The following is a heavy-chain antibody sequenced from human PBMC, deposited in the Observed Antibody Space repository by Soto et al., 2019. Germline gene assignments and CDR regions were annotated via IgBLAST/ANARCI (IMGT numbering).Heavy chain of an antibody. Sequence: GGSLRLSCAASGFTFSNAWMNWVRQAPGKGLEWVGRIKSKPDGGTTDYAAPVKGRFTISRDDSKNTLYLQMNSLKTEDTAVYYCTTGSGYSYGYPKFDYWGQGTLVTVSS. CDR1: GFTFSNAW. J-gene: IGHJ4*02. CDR3: TTGSGYSYGYPKFDY. V-gene: IGHV3-15*07. CDR2: IKSKPDGGTT. D-gene: IGHD5-18*01.